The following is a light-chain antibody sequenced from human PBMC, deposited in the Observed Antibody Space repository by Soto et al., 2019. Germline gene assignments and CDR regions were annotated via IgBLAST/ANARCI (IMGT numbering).Light chain of an antibody. Sequence: EIVMTQSPATLSLSPGERATLSGRASQSVSSNFAGYRQRPAQAPRLLIYDVSTRATGVPTRFSGSGSGTEFTLTISSLQSEDFAVYYCQQYHDWPLTFGGGTRVEIK. CDR3: QQYHDWPLT. CDR2: DVS. V-gene: IGKV3D-15*01. CDR1: QSVSSN. J-gene: IGKJ4*01.